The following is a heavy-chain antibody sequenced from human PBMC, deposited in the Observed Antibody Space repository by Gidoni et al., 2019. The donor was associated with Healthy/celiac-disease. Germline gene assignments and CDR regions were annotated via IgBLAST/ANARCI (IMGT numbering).Heavy chain of an antibody. V-gene: IGHV4-39*01. D-gene: IGHD3-3*01. CDR1: GGSLSSSSYY. CDR2: IYYSGST. J-gene: IGHJ3*02. Sequence: QPQLQESGPGLVKPSEPLSLTCTVSGGSLSSSSYYWGWIRQPPGKGLGWIGSIYYSGSTYYNPYLKRRVTISVDTSKNQFSLKLSSVTAADTAVYYCARHRFLEGLLWADAFDIWGQGTMVTVSS. CDR3: ARHRFLEGLLWADAFDI.